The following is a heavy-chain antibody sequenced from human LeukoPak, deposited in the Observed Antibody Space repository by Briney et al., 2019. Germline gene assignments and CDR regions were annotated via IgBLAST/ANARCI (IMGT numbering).Heavy chain of an antibody. J-gene: IGHJ4*02. Sequence: PSETLSLTCTVCGGSISSSSYYWGWIRQPPGKGLEWIGSIYYSGSTYYNPSLKSRVTISVDTSKNQFSLKLSSVTAADTAVYYCARYGSGSYYNSYYFDYWGQGTLVTVSS. CDR1: GGSISSSSYY. CDR3: ARYGSGSYYNSYYFDY. D-gene: IGHD3-10*01. CDR2: IYYSGST. V-gene: IGHV4-39*01.